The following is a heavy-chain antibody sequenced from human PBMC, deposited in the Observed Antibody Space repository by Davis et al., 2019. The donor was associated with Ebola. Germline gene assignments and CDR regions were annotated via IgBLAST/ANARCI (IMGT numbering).Heavy chain of an antibody. CDR1: GGSISSSSYY. CDR2: IYYSGST. J-gene: IGHJ3*02. V-gene: IGHV4-39*07. D-gene: IGHD6-13*01. CDR3: ARVIAAAAYFDAFDI. Sequence: PSETLSLTCTVSGGSISSSSYYWGWIRQPPGKGLEWIGSIYYSGSTYYNPSLKSRVTISVDTSKNQFSLKLSSVTAADTAVYYCARVIAAAAYFDAFDIWGQGTMVTVSS.